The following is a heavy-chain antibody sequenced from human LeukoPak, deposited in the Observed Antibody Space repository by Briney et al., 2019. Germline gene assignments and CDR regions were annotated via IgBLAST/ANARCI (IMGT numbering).Heavy chain of an antibody. CDR2: IWYDGSNK. Sequence: GRSLRLSCAASGFTFSSYGMHWVRQAPGKGLEWVAVIWYDGSNKYYADSVKGRFTISRDNSKNTLYLQMNSLRAEDTAVYHCAREFATSGLYFDYWGQGTLVTVSS. J-gene: IGHJ4*02. D-gene: IGHD1-26*01. CDR1: GFTFSSYG. CDR3: AREFATSGLYFDY. V-gene: IGHV3-33*01.